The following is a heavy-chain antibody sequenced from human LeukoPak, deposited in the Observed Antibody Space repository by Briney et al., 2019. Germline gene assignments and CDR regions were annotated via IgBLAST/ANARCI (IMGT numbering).Heavy chain of an antibody. CDR1: GGSFSGYY. CDR2: INHSGST. V-gene: IGHV4-34*01. J-gene: IGHJ5*02. Sequence: PSETLSLTCAVYGGSFSGYYWSWIRQPPAKGLEWIGEINHSGSTNYNPSLKSRVTIPVDTSKNQFPLKLSSVTAADTAVYYCARHYFRAYAGNWFDPWGQGTLVTVSS. CDR3: ARHYFRAYAGNWFDP. D-gene: IGHD2-2*01.